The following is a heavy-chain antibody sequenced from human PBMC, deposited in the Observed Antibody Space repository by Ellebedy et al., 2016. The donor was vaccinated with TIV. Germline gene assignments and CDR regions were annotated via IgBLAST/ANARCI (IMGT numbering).Heavy chain of an antibody. D-gene: IGHD2-2*01. Sequence: ESLKISCVASGFTLGDHYIDWVRQAPGKGLEWIGYIYYSGSTNYNPSLKSRVTISVDTSKNQFSLKLSSVTAADTAVYYCARTLRSSTPLYNWFDPWGQGTLVTVSS. CDR2: IYYSGST. CDR3: ARTLRSSTPLYNWFDP. J-gene: IGHJ5*02. CDR1: GFTLGDHY. V-gene: IGHV4-59*11.